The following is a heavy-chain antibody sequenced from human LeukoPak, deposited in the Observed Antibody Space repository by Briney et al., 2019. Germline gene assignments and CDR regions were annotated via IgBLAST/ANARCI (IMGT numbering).Heavy chain of an antibody. CDR3: ARTILVDTARNFDY. CDR2: IRYDGSNK. J-gene: IGHJ4*02. CDR1: GFTFSSYG. V-gene: IGHV3-30*02. Sequence: GGSLRLSCAASGFTFSSYGMHWVRQAPGKGLEWVAFIRYDGSNKYYADSVKGRFTISRDNSKNTLYLQMNSLRAEDTAVYYCARTILVDTARNFDYWGQGTLVTVSS. D-gene: IGHD5-18*01.